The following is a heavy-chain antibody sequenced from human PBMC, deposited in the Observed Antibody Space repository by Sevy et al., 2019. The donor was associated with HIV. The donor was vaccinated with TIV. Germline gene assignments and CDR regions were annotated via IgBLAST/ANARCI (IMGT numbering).Heavy chain of an antibody. D-gene: IGHD6-13*01. CDR1: GFTFSTFW. Sequence: GGSLRLSCAASGFTFSTFWMSWVRQAPVKGLEWVANIKRDGSDKYYVDSVKGRFTISRDNAKDSLYLQMNSLRVEDTAVYYCARLSTAAADSDYWGQGTLVTVSS. V-gene: IGHV3-7*01. CDR3: ARLSTAAADSDY. CDR2: IKRDGSDK. J-gene: IGHJ4*02.